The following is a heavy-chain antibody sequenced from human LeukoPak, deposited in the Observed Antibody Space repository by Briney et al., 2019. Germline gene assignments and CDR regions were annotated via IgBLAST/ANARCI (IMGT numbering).Heavy chain of an antibody. CDR3: ARESGNDAFDI. V-gene: IGHV3-64*04. CDR2: ITSNGGTT. CDR1: GFSFSSYA. Sequence: AGGSLRLSCSASGFSFSSYATHWVRQAPGKGLEYVSAITSNGGTTYYADSVKGRFTISRDNSKNTLYLQMSSLRAEDTAVYYCARESGNDAFDIWGQGTMVTVSS. D-gene: IGHD4-23*01. J-gene: IGHJ3*02.